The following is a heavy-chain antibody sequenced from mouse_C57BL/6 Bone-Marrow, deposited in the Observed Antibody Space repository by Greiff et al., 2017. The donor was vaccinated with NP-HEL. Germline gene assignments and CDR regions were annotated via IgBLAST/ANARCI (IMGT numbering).Heavy chain of an antibody. CDR3: ARRDYYGTVMDY. Sequence: QVHVKQSGAELVKPGASVKISCKASGYAFSSYWMNWVKQRPGKGLEWIGQIYPGDGDTNYNGKFKGKATLTADKSSSTAYMQLSSLTSEDSAVYFCARRDYYGTVMDYWGQGTSVTVSS. CDR2: IYPGDGDT. D-gene: IGHD1-1*01. CDR1: GYAFSSYW. V-gene: IGHV1-80*01. J-gene: IGHJ4*01.